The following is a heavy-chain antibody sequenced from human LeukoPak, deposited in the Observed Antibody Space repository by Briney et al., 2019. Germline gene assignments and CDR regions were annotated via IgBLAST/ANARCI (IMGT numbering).Heavy chain of an antibody. CDR1: GFTFNRYG. V-gene: IGHV3-33*01. Sequence: GRSLTLSCAASGFTFNRYGMHWVRQAPGKGLEWVAMIWHDGTKEFYADSVKGRFTISRDNSNNTIYLQMNSLRADDTAVYFCARERGYSYGLDYWGQANLVTVSS. J-gene: IGHJ4*02. D-gene: IGHD5-18*01. CDR3: ARERGYSYGLDY. CDR2: IWHDGTKE.